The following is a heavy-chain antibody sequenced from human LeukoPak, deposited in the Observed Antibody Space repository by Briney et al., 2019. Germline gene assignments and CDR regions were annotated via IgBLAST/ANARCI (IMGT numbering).Heavy chain of an antibody. Sequence: GASVKVSCKASGYTFTSYGISWVRQAPGQGLEWMGWVSAYDGNSNYAQMFQDRLTMTTDRSTSTAYMELRSLRSDDTAMYYCARDRRTPGAAFDIWGQGTMVTVSS. D-gene: IGHD1-26*01. CDR1: GYTFTSYG. CDR2: VSAYDGNS. CDR3: ARDRRTPGAAFDI. V-gene: IGHV1-18*01. J-gene: IGHJ3*02.